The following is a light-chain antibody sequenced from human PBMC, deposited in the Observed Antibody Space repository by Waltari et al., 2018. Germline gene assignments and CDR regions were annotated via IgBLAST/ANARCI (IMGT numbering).Light chain of an antibody. V-gene: IGKV1-16*01. CDR3: QQYNTNPWT. J-gene: IGKJ1*01. CDR2: KAS. CDR1: QGISSY. Sequence: DIQMTQSPSSLSASVGDRVTITCRASQGISSYLAWYQQKPGKAPNLLIYKASTLQTGVPSRFSGTGSGTDFTLTITSLRPEDFATYYCQQYNTNPWTFGQGTKVEI.